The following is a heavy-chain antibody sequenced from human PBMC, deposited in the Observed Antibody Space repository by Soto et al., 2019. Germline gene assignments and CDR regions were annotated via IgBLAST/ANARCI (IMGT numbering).Heavy chain of an antibody. D-gene: IGHD6-19*01. CDR1: VDSFSCGSYY. CDR3: ARETYIAVAGMGIDY. Sequence: LSLTCSVNVDSFSCGSYYWSWLQPPPGKGLEWIGYIYYSGSTNYNPSLKSRVTISVDTSKNQFSLKLSSVTAAETAVYYCARETYIAVAGMGIDYWGQGTLVTVSS. CDR2: IYYSGST. V-gene: IGHV4-61*01. J-gene: IGHJ4*02.